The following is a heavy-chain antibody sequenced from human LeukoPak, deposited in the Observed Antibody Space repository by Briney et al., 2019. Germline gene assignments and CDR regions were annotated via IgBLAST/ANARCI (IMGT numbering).Heavy chain of an antibody. CDR3: AREQPDY. J-gene: IGHJ4*02. CDR1: GYSISSGYY. CDR2: IYHSGST. Sequence: PSETLSLTCTVSGYSISSGYYWGWIRQPPGKGLEWIGSIYHSGSTYYNPSLKSRVTISVDTSKNQFSLKLSSVTAADTAVYYCAREQPDYWGQGTLVTVSS. V-gene: IGHV4-38-2*02.